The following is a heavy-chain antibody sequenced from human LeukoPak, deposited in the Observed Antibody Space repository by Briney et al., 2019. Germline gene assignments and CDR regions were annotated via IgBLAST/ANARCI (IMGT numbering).Heavy chain of an antibody. Sequence: GGSLRLSCEVSGFSFSGYYMNWLRQAPGKGLEWISDISSSGTTIKYADSVKGRFTISRDNSKNTVYLQMDSLRGEDTALYYCTKTTTGYSSGQYPGWPADHWGQGALVTVSS. D-gene: IGHD3-22*01. CDR2: ISSSGTTI. CDR3: TKTTTGYSSGQYPGWPADH. J-gene: IGHJ4*02. CDR1: GFSFSGYY. V-gene: IGHV3-11*01.